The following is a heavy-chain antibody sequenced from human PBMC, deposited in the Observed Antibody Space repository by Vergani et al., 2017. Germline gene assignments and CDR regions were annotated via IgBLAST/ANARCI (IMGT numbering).Heavy chain of an antibody. CDR1: GFTFSSYA. CDR3: AKVTTMIVSWFDP. D-gene: IGHD3-22*01. CDR2: ISGSGGST. V-gene: IGHV3-23*01. J-gene: IGHJ5*02. Sequence: EVQLLESGGGLVQPGGSLRLSCAASGFTFSSYAMSWVRQAPGKGLEWVSAISGSGGSTYSADSVKGRFTISRDNSKNTLYLQMNSLRAGDTAVYYCAKVTTMIVSWFDPWGQGTLVTVSS.